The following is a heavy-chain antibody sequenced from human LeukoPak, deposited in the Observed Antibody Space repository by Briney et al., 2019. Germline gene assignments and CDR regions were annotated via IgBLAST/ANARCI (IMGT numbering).Heavy chain of an antibody. Sequence: SSETLSLTCTVSGGSIVGYYWSWIRQPPGKGLEWIGYIYYSGGTTYNPSLKSRVTISVDKSKNQFSLKLNSATAADTAVYYCARLHPDRDGYMRRSFDSWGQGTLVTVSS. CDR1: GGSIVGYY. J-gene: IGHJ4*02. V-gene: IGHV4-59*08. CDR2: IYYSGGT. CDR3: ARLHPDRDGYMRRSFDS. D-gene: IGHD5-24*01.